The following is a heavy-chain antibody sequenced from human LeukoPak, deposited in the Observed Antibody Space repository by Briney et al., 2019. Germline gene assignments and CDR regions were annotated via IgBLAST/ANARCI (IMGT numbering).Heavy chain of an antibody. CDR2: IYGGGST. CDR1: GFTVSSNC. CDR3: ARDRYYYYYGMDV. V-gene: IGHV3-66*01. Sequence: GGSLRLSCAASGFTVSSNCMSWVRQAPGKGLEWVSVIYGGGSTYYADSVKGRFTISRDNSKNTLYLQMNSLRAEDTAVYYCARDRYYYYYGMDVWGQGTTVTVSS. J-gene: IGHJ6*02.